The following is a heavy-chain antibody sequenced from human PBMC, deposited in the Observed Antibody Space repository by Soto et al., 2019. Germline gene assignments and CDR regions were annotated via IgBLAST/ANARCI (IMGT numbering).Heavy chain of an antibody. D-gene: IGHD1-26*01. CDR1: GGSIGSYY. V-gene: IGHV4-59*08. Sequence: QVQLQESGPGLVKPSETRSLTCTVSGGSIGSYYWSWIRQPPGKGLEWIGYIYYSGSTNYNPSLKSRVTISVDTSKNQFSLKLRSVTAADTAVYYCARKWGWYFDLWGRGTLVTVSS. CDR3: ARKWGWYFDL. J-gene: IGHJ2*01. CDR2: IYYSGST.